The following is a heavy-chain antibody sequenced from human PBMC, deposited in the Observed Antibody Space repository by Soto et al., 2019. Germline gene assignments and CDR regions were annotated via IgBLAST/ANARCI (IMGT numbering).Heavy chain of an antibody. CDR1: GGSISSGDYY. Sequence: SETLSLTCTVSGGSISSGDYYWSWIRQPPGKGMEWIGYIYYSGSTYYNPSLKSRVTISVDTSKNQFSLGLSSVTAADAAVSYCAIVPYPGNWFDPWGQGTLVTVSS. V-gene: IGHV4-30-4*02. CDR3: AIVPYPGNWFDP. CDR2: IYYSGST. J-gene: IGHJ5*02. D-gene: IGHD7-27*01.